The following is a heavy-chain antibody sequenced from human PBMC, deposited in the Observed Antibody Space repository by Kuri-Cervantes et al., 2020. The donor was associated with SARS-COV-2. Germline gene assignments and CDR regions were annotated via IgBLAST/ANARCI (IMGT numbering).Heavy chain of an antibody. CDR2: ISPYNGNT. Sequence: ASVQVSCKASGYTFTSYGISWVRQAPGQGREWMGWISPYNGNTNYAQKLQGRATITTDTYTNTAYLELRSLRSDDTAVYYCARDCVEHTYYYMDVWGKGTTVTVSS. J-gene: IGHJ6*03. V-gene: IGHV1-18*01. CDR1: GYTFTSYG. CDR3: ARDCVEHTYYYMDV. D-gene: IGHD2-21*01.